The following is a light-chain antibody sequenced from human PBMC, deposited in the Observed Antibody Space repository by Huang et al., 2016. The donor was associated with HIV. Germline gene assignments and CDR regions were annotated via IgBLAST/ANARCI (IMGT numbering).Light chain of an antibody. CDR2: AAS. CDR3: QQYGISPPYT. CDR1: QSVDSSS. V-gene: IGKV3-20*01. J-gene: IGKJ2*01. Sequence: EIVLTQSPGTLSLSPGERATLSCRASQSVDSSSLAWYQQKPGQAPRRLIDAASRRATGIPDRFSGSGSGTDFTLTIGRLEPEDFAVYYCQQYGISPPYTFGQGTKLDIK.